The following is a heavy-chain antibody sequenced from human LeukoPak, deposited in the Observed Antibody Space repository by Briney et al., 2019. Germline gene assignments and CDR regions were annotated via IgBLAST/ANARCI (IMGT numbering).Heavy chain of an antibody. J-gene: IGHJ5*02. V-gene: IGHV1-46*01. CDR2: INPSGGST. D-gene: IGHD2-2*01. CDR3: ARGGHIVVVPAARVNWFDP. CDR1: GYTFTSYY. Sequence: ASVKVSCKASGYTFTSYYMHWVRQAPGQGLEWMGIINPSGGSTSYAQKFQGRVTMTRDMSTSTVYMELSSLRSEDTAVYYCARGGHIVVVPAARVNWFDPWGQETLVTVSS.